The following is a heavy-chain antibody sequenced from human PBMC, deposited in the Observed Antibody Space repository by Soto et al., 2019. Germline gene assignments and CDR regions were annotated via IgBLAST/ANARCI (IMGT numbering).Heavy chain of an antibody. CDR3: ARGGWSGPEYYYYGMDV. CDR1: GGTFSSYA. CDR2: IIPIFGTA. V-gene: IGHV1-69*13. Sequence: SVKVSCKASGGTFSSYAISWVRQAPGQGLEWMGGIIPIFGTANYAQKFQGRVTITADESTSTAYMELSSLRSEDTAVYYCARGGWSGPEYYYYGMDVWGQGTTVTVSS. J-gene: IGHJ6*02. D-gene: IGHD3-3*01.